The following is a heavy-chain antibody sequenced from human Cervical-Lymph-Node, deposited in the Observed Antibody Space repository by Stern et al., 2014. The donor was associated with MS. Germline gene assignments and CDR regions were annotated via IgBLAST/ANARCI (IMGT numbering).Heavy chain of an antibody. D-gene: IGHD3-22*01. CDR1: GGTFSTYV. Sequence: QPVLSGAEVKKPGSSVKVSCKASGGTFSTYVINWVRQAPGQGLEWMGGIVLIFETTNNAQQLHGQVTINAAEVTSKVYIDRSSLRSEDTAVYYCARLDTSGYFYYDMDVWGQGTTVTVSS. CDR2: IVLIFETT. CDR3: ARLDTSGYFYYDMDV. V-gene: IGHV1-69*01. J-gene: IGHJ6*02.